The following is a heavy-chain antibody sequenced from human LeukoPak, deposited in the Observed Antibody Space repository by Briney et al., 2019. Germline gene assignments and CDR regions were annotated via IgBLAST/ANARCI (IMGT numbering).Heavy chain of an antibody. CDR1: GYTFTSYG. D-gene: IGHD2-15*01. Sequence: ASVKVSCKASGYTFTSYGINWVRQATGQGLEWMGWMNPNSGNTGYAQKFQGRVTMTRNTSISTAYMELSSLRSEDTAVYYCAREGSGYYYYYGMDVWGQGTTVTVSS. J-gene: IGHJ6*02. V-gene: IGHV1-8*01. CDR2: MNPNSGNT. CDR3: AREGSGYYYYYGMDV.